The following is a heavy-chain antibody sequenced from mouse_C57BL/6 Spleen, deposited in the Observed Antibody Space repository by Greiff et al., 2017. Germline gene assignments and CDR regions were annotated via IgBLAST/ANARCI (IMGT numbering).Heavy chain of an antibody. D-gene: IGHD1-1*01. CDR3: ARPGYYGSTAWFAY. Sequence: DVKLVESGGGLVKPGGSLKLSCAASGFTFSDYGMHWVRQAPEKGLEWVAYISSGSSTIYYADTVKGRFTISRDNAKNTLFLKMTSLRSEDTAMYYCARPGYYGSTAWFAYWGQGTLVTVSA. CDR2: ISSGSSTI. J-gene: IGHJ3*01. CDR1: GFTFSDYG. V-gene: IGHV5-17*01.